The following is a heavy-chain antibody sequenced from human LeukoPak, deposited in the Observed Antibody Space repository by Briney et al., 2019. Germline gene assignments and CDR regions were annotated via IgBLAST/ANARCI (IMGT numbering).Heavy chain of an antibody. V-gene: IGHV1-18*01. J-gene: IGHJ4*02. Sequence: ASVKVSCKASGYTFTSYGISWVRQAPGQGLEWMGWISAYNCNTNYAQKLQGRVTMTTDTSTSTAYMELRSLRSDDTAVYYCAASSIAALSSDYWGQGTLVTVSS. CDR3: AASSIAALSSDY. D-gene: IGHD6-6*01. CDR1: GYTFTSYG. CDR2: ISAYNCNT.